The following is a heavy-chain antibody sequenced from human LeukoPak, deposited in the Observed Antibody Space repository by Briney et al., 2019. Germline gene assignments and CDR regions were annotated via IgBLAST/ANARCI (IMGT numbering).Heavy chain of an antibody. CDR2: ISSSSGTI. CDR1: GFTFSTYS. CDR3: AKDGGPSYAFDI. Sequence: GGSLRLSCAASGFTFSTYSMNWVRQAPGKGLEWVSYISSSSGTIYYADSVKGRFTISRDNAKNSLYVQMNSLRDEDTAVYYCAKDGGPSYAFDIWGQGTMVTVSS. D-gene: IGHD3-16*01. J-gene: IGHJ3*02. V-gene: IGHV3-48*02.